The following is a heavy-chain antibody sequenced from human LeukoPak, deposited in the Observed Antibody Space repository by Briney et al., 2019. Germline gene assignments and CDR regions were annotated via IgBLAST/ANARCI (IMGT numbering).Heavy chain of an antibody. CDR2: IYYSGST. CDR1: GGSISSSSYY. CDR3: ASAVLRFLELDY. Sequence: SETLSLTCTVSGGSISSSSYYWGWIRQPPEKGLEWIGSIYYSGSTYYNPSLKSRVTISVDTSKNQFSLKLSSVTAADTAVYYCASAVLRFLELDYWGQGTLVTVSS. D-gene: IGHD3-3*01. V-gene: IGHV4-39*01. J-gene: IGHJ4*02.